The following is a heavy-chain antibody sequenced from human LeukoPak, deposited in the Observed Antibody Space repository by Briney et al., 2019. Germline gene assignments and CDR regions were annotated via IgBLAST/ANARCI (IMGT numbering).Heavy chain of an antibody. J-gene: IGHJ4*02. CDR2: IVVGSGNT. Sequence: SVKVSCKASGFTFTSSAMQWVRHARGQRLEWIGWIVVGSGNTNYAQKFQGRVTITRDMSTSTAYMQLSSLRSEDTAVYYCAADSNVDLFDYWGQGTLATVSS. CDR1: GFTFTSSA. V-gene: IGHV1-58*02. CDR3: AADSNVDLFDY. D-gene: IGHD5-12*01.